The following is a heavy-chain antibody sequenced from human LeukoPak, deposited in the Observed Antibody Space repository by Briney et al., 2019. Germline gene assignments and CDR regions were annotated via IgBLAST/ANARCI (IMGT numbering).Heavy chain of an antibody. CDR3: ARSDSSGYYYYYMDV. V-gene: IGHV1-46*01. Sequence: ASVKVSCKASGFTLFTYYVHWVRQAPGQGLEWMGIINPSGDTTSYAQKFQGRVTMTRDMSTSTVYMELSSLRSEGTAVYYCARSDSSGYYYYYMDVWGEGTTVTVSS. D-gene: IGHD3-22*01. CDR2: INPSGDTT. CDR1: GFTLFTYY. J-gene: IGHJ6*03.